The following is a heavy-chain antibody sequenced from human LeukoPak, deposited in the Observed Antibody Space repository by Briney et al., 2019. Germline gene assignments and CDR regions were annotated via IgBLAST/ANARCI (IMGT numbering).Heavy chain of an antibody. V-gene: IGHV3-7*01. CDR3: ARDVGGSLDY. CDR2: IKEDESAK. Sequence: GGSLRLSCAASGFTFSTYWMAWVPQAPGKGLEWVANIKEDESAKHQADSVKGRFTISRDNAQNSVYLQMSSLRGEDTAVYYCARDVGGSLDYWGQGTLVTVSS. CDR1: GFTFSTYW. D-gene: IGHD1-26*01. J-gene: IGHJ4*02.